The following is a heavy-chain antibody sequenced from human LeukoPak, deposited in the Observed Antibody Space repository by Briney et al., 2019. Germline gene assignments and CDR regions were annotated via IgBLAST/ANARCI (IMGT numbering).Heavy chain of an antibody. CDR2: ISAYNGNT. V-gene: IGHV1-18*01. CDR1: GYTFTSYG. CDR3: ARWERIRSSWYILASDY. D-gene: IGHD6-13*01. J-gene: IGHJ4*02. Sequence: ASVKVSCKASGYTFTSYGISWVRQAPGQGLEWMGWISAYNGNTNYAQKLQGRVTMTTDTSTSTAYMELRSLRSDDTAVYYCARWERIRSSWYILASDYWGQGTLVTVSS.